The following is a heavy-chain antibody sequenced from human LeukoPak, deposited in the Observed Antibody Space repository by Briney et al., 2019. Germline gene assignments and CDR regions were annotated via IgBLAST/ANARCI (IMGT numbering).Heavy chain of an antibody. CDR2: IYYSGST. Sequence: PSETLSLTCTVSGGSISSSSYYWGWIRQPPGKGLEWIGSIYYSGSTYYNPSLKSRVTISVDTSKNQFSLKLSSVTAADTAVYYCARETGDRGINLHDAFDIWGQGTMVTVSS. D-gene: IGHD7-27*01. CDR3: ARETGDRGINLHDAFDI. J-gene: IGHJ3*02. CDR1: GGSISSSSYY. V-gene: IGHV4-39*07.